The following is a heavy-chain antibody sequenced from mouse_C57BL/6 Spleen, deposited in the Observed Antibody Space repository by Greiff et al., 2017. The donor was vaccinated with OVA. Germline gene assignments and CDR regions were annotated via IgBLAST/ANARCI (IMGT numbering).Heavy chain of an antibody. Sequence: QVQLQQSGAELVRPGASVTLSCKASGYTFTDYEMHWVKQTPVHGLEWIGAIDPETGGTAYNQKFKGKAILTADKSSSTAYMELRSLTSEDSAVYDCTRERIYYGRRYGDYWGKGTTLTVSS. D-gene: IGHD1-1*01. CDR2: IDPETGGT. V-gene: IGHV1-15*01. CDR3: TRERIYYGRRYGDY. J-gene: IGHJ2*01. CDR1: GYTFTDYE.